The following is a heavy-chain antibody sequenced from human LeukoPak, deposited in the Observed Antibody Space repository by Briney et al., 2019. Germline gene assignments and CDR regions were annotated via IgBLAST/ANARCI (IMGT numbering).Heavy chain of an antibody. J-gene: IGHJ3*02. V-gene: IGHV5-51*01. CDR3: ARLPDIAVVRAANEEWNAFDI. CDR1: GYRFTSYW. D-gene: IGHD2-2*01. CDR2: IYPGDSET. Sequence: GGSLNISCQGSGYRFTSYWIGWVRPMPGKGLAWMGSIYPGDSETRFSPSFQGQVTISADKSISTAYLQWNSLKASDTAMYYCARLPDIAVVRAANEEWNAFDIWGQGTMVTVSS.